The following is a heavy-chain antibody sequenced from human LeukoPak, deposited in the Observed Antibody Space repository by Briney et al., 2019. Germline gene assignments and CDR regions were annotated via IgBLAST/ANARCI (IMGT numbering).Heavy chain of an antibody. CDR1: GYTFTGYY. D-gene: IGHD4-17*01. V-gene: IGHV1-2*02. J-gene: IGHJ4*02. CDR3: ARDHGYGDYEGGNY. Sequence: ASLKASCKPSGYTFTGYYVPSVREAPGPGLGWLGWINLNSGGTNYAQKFQGRVTMTRDTSISTAYMELSRLRSDDTAVYYCARDHGYGDYEGGNYWGKGTLVTVSS. CDR2: INLNSGGT.